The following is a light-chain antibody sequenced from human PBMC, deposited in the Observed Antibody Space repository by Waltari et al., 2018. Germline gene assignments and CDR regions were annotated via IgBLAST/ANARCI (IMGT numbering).Light chain of an antibody. CDR3: CSYAGGATYV. Sequence: QSALTQPASVSGSPGQSITISCTGSSSDVGSNNFVSWYQQLPGKAPKLMIYEGSKRPSGVSDRFSGSKSGNTASLTISGLQAEDEADCYCCSYAGGATYVFGSGTKVNVL. CDR2: EGS. CDR1: SSDVGSNNF. V-gene: IGLV2-23*01. J-gene: IGLJ1*01.